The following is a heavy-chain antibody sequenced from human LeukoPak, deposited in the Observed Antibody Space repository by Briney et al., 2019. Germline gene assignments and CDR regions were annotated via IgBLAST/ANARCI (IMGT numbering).Heavy chain of an antibody. J-gene: IGHJ5*02. V-gene: IGHV1-18*01. Sequence: ASVKVSCKASGYTFTSYGISWVRQAPGQGLEWMGWISAYNGNTNYAQKLQGRVSITTDTSPSTAYMELRSLRSDDTAVYYCARASYSSSWYYGVNWFDPWGQGTLVTVSS. CDR3: ARASYSSSWYYGVNWFDP. D-gene: IGHD6-13*01. CDR1: GYTFTSYG. CDR2: ISAYNGNT.